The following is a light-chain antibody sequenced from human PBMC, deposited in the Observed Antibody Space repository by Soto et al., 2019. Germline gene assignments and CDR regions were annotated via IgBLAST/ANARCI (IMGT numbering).Light chain of an antibody. V-gene: IGKV3-11*01. CDR3: QQRHNWPIT. Sequence: EIVLTQSPATLSXXPXXXXXLXXGASETIRGLLAWYQQRPGQPPRLLIYDTSNRATGIPARFSGSGSGTDFTLTISGLEPADLGVYYCQQRHNWPITFGQGTRLEIK. J-gene: IGKJ5*01. CDR2: DTS. CDR1: ETIRGL.